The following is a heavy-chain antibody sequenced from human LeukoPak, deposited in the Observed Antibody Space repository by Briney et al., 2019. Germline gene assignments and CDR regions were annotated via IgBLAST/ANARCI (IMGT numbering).Heavy chain of an antibody. J-gene: IGHJ6*03. Sequence: SETLSLTCTVSGGSISSGDYYWSWIRQPPGKGLEWIGYIYYSGSTYYNPSLKSRVTISVDTSKNQFSLKLSSVTAADTAVYYCARWMTTVNPRSAKTYYYYMDVWGKGTTVTVSS. CDR3: ARWMTTVNPRSAKTYYYYMDV. CDR1: GGSISSGDYY. D-gene: IGHD4-11*01. CDR2: IYYSGST. V-gene: IGHV4-30-4*08.